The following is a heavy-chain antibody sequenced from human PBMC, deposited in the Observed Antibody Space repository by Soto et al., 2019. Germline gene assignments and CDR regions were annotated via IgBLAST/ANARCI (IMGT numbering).Heavy chain of an antibody. V-gene: IGHV3-30-3*01. CDR2: ISYDGSNK. CDR3: ARAKGYYDSSGRNAFDI. CDR1: GFTFSSYA. Sequence: GGSLRLSCAASGFTFSSYAMHWVRQAPGKXLEWVAVISYDGSNKYYADSVKGRFTISRDNSKNTLYLQMNSLRAEDTAVYYCARAKGYYDSSGRNAFDIWGQGTMVTVSS. D-gene: IGHD3-22*01. J-gene: IGHJ3*02.